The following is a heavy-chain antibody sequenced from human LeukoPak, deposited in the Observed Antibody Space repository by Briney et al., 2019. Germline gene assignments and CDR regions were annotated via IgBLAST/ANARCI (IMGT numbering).Heavy chain of an antibody. CDR1: GFTFSSYA. J-gene: IGHJ4*02. V-gene: IGHV3-23*01. D-gene: IGHD6-19*01. CDR2: ISGRGGTT. CDR3: AKGRGTNSGATLDY. Sequence: GGSLRLSCAASGFTFSSYAMSWVRQAPGKGLEWVSVISGRGGTTHYADSVKGRFTISRDNSKNTLYLQMNSLTDDDTAVYYCAKGRGTNSGATLDYWGQGTLVTVSS.